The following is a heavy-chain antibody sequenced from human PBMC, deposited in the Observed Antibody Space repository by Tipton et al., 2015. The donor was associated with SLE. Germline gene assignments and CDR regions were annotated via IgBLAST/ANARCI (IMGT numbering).Heavy chain of an antibody. V-gene: IGHV4-61*02. CDR3: ARRGIAVAGIHWYFDL. D-gene: IGHD6-19*01. CDR1: GGSITGGNYC. J-gene: IGHJ2*01. CDR2: IYTSGST. Sequence: TLSLTCTVSGGSITGGNYCWTWIRQPAGKGLEWIGRIYTSGSTKYSPSLKSRVTISTNTSRNQFSLRLSSVTAADTAVYYCARRGIAVAGIHWYFDLWGRGTLVTVSS.